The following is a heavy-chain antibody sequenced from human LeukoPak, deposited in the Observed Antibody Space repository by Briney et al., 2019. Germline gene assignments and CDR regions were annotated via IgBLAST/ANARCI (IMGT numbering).Heavy chain of an antibody. D-gene: IGHD4-17*01. J-gene: IGHJ4*02. CDR3: ARGVRTDY. CDR2: INHSGST. CDR1: GGSFSGYY. Sequence: SETLSLTCAVYGGSFSGYYWSWIRQPPGKGLEWIGEINHSGSTNYNPSLKSRVTISVDTSKNQFSLKLSSVTAADTAVYYCARGVRTDYWGQGTLVTVSS. V-gene: IGHV4-34*01.